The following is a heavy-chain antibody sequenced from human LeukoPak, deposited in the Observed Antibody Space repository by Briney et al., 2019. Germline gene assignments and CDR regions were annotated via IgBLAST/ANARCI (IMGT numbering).Heavy chain of an antibody. D-gene: IGHD3-3*01. CDR1: GGSISSYY. J-gene: IGHJ5*02. Sequence: SETLSLTCTVSGGSISSYYWSWIRQPAGKGLEWIGRIYTSVSTNYNPSLKSRVTMSVDTSKNQFSLKLSSVTAADTAVYYCARETFAYYDFWSGYDKFNWFDPWGQGTLVTVSS. V-gene: IGHV4-4*07. CDR3: ARETFAYYDFWSGYDKFNWFDP. CDR2: IYTSVST.